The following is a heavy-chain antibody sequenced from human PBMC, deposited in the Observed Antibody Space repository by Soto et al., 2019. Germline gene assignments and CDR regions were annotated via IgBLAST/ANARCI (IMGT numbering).Heavy chain of an antibody. CDR2: IFYSGST. D-gene: IGHD5-18*01. J-gene: IGHJ4*02. V-gene: IGHV4-59*01. CDR1: GGSIRSYY. Sequence: QVHLQESGPGLVKASETLSLTCTVSGGSIRSYYWTWIRQPPGKGLEWLGYIFYSGSTFYNPSLRRRVTISIHTSKSPFSLQLTSVTAADTAVYYCARGAADTAMVDSWGQGTLVTVSS. CDR3: ARGAADTAMVDS.